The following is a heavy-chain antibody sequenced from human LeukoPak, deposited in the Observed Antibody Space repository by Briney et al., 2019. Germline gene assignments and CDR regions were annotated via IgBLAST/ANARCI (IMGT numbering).Heavy chain of an antibody. CDR1: GFTFSSYR. CDR3: ARAIYSSSPNDAFDI. V-gene: IGHV3-74*01. CDR2: INSDGSST. Sequence: PGGSLRLSCAASGFTFSSYRMYWVRQAPGKGLVWVSRINSDGSSTTYADSVKGRFTISRDNAKNTLYLEMNSLRAEDTAVYSCARAIYSSSPNDAFDIWGQGTMVTVSS. D-gene: IGHD6-6*01. J-gene: IGHJ3*02.